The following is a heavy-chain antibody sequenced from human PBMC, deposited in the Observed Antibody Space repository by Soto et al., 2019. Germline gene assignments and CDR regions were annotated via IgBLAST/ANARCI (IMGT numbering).Heavy chain of an antibody. CDR3: AKDAPCLRRIFDY. Sequence: GGSLRLSCAASGFTFSSFAMYWVRQAPGKGLQWLSLISNSGGLTYYADSVKGRFTISRDNSKNTLYLQMKSLRADDTAVYFCAKDAPCLRRIFDYWGQGSQVTVSS. CDR2: ISNSGGLT. V-gene: IGHV3-23*01. J-gene: IGHJ4*02. CDR1: GFTFSSFA.